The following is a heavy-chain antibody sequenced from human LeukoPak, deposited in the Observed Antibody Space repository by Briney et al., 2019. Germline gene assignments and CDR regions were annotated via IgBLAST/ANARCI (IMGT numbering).Heavy chain of an antibody. CDR2: INHSGST. Sequence: SETLSLTCAVYGGSFSGYYWSWIRQPPGKGLEWIGEINHSGSTNYNPVLKSRVTITVDTSKNQFSLKPSSVTAADTAVYYCARGPGYCSSTSCMTDYWGQGTLVTVSS. CDR3: ARGPGYCSSTSCMTDY. CDR1: GGSFSGYY. J-gene: IGHJ4*02. D-gene: IGHD2-2*01. V-gene: IGHV4-34*01.